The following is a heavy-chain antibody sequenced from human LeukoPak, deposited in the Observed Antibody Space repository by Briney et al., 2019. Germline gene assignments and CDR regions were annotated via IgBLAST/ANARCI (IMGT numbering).Heavy chain of an antibody. D-gene: IGHD3-10*01. Sequence: GGSLRLSCAAAGFTFSTYWMHWVRQAPGKGLVWVSRINSEGSSTGYADSVKGRFTTSRDNAKNTLYLQMDSLRAEDTAVYYCATYYYGSGSYLFDQWGQGTLVTVSS. CDR2: INSEGSST. CDR1: GFTFSTYW. V-gene: IGHV3-74*01. CDR3: ATYYYGSGSYLFDQ. J-gene: IGHJ4*02.